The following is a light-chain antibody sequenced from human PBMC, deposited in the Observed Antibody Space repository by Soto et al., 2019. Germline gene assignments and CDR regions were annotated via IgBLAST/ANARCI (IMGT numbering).Light chain of an antibody. J-gene: IGKJ1*01. CDR1: QSISSW. Sequence: DIQMTQSPSTLSASVGDRVTITCRASQSISSWLAWYQQKPGKAPNLLIYAASSLHSGVPSRFSGSGSGTDFTLTISSLQPDDFATYYCQQYNSYWTFGQGTKVDI. V-gene: IGKV1-5*01. CDR2: AAS. CDR3: QQYNSYWT.